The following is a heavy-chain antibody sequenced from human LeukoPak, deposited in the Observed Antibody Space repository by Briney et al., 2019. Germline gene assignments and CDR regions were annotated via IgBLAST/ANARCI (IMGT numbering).Heavy chain of an antibody. J-gene: IGHJ5*02. CDR2: IKSKTDGATT. Sequence: GGSRRLSCAASGFTFSNAWMSWVRQAPGKGLEWVGRIKSKTDGATTEYAAPVKGRFTISRDDSKNTLYLQMNSLKTEDTAVYYCSTGLYDYDSGSYSFPWGQGTQVTVSS. D-gene: IGHD3-10*01. CDR3: STGLYDYDSGSYSFP. V-gene: IGHV3-15*01. CDR1: GFTFSNAW.